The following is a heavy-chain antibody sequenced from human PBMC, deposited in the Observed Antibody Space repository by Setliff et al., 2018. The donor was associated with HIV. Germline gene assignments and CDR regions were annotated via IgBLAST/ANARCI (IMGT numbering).Heavy chain of an antibody. D-gene: IGHD3-22*01. CDR1: GFTFSSFA. CDR3: AKDSKVAYGSSDHQSFHH. Sequence: PGGSLRLSCVVSGFTFSSFAMSWVRQAPGKGLELVSVVGGSGGNTYYADSVKGRFTISRDNSKNTLYLQMNSLRAEDTAFYYCAKDSKVAYGSSDHQSFHHWGQGTLVTVSS. V-gene: IGHV3-23*01. CDR2: VGGSGGNT. J-gene: IGHJ1*01.